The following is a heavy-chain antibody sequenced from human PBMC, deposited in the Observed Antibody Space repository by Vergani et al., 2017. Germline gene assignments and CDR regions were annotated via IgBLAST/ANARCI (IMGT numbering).Heavy chain of an antibody. CDR3: ARTNPGHLHITMVLGPKGGYFDY. CDR2: ISVYNGNT. Sequence: QVQLVQSGAEVKKPGASVKVSCKASGYTFTSYGISWVRQAPGQGLEWMGWISVYNGNTKYAQKLQGSVTMTTDTSKSTAYMELRSLRSDDTAVYYCARTNPGHLHITMVLGPKGGYFDYWGQGTLVTVSS. J-gene: IGHJ4*02. V-gene: IGHV1-18*01. CDR1: GYTFTSYG. D-gene: IGHD3-10*01.